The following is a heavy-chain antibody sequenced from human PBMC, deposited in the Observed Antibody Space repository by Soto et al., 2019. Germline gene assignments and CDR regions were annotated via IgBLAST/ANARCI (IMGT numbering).Heavy chain of an antibody. D-gene: IGHD3-10*01. Sequence: SVKVSCKASGGTFSSYAISWVRQAPGQGLEWMGWIKPIFGNTKYSQKFQGRVTITRDTSASTAYMELSSLRSEGTAVYYCARDRLWFGESQINWFDPWGQGTLVTVS. CDR3: ARDRLWFGESQINWFDP. V-gene: IGHV1-69*05. J-gene: IGHJ5*02. CDR2: IKPIFGNT. CDR1: GGTFSSYA.